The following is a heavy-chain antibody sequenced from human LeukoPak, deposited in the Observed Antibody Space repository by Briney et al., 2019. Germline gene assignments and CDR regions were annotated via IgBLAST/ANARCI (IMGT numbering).Heavy chain of an antibody. V-gene: IGHV4-59*01. J-gene: IGHJ4*02. CDR3: ARGSSSGPDY. Sequence: SETLSLTCTVSGGSISSYYWSWIRQPPGKGLEWIGYIYYSGSTNYNPSLKSRVTISVDTSKNQFSLKLSSVTAADTVVYYCARGSSSGPDYWGQGTLVTVSS. CDR2: IYYSGST. D-gene: IGHD6-19*01. CDR1: GGSISSYY.